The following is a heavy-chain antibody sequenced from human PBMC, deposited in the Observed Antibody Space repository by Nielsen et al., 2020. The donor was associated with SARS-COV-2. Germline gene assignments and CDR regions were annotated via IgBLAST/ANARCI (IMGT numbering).Heavy chain of an antibody. CDR2: IWYDGSNK. D-gene: IGHD3-22*01. V-gene: IGHV3-33*08. Sequence: GGSLRLSCAASGFTFSSYGMHWVRQAPGKGLEWVAVIWYDGSNKYYADSVKGRFTISRDNSKNTLYLQMNSLRAEDTAVYYCARGYYDSSGYYPFDAFDIWGQGTMVTVSS. J-gene: IGHJ3*02. CDR1: GFTFSSYG. CDR3: ARGYYDSSGYYPFDAFDI.